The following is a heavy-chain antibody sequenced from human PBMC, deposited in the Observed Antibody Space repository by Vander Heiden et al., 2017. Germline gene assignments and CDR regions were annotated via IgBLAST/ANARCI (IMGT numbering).Heavy chain of an antibody. CDR2: ISWNSGRT. Sequence: EVQLVESGGGLVQHGRSLRLSCVTSGFTFGDYAMHWVGQVPGKGLEWVSGISWNSGRTGYADSVKGRFTISRDNAKKSLYLQMNSLRVEDTALYYCVKDDSHSQSDGALDYWGQGTLVTVSS. CDR1: GFTFGDYA. CDR3: VKDDSHSQSDGALDY. D-gene: IGHD1-26*01. V-gene: IGHV3-9*01. J-gene: IGHJ4*02.